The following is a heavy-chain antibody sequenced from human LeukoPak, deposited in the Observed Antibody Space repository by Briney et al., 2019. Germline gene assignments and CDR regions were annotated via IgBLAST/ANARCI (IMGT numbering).Heavy chain of an antibody. V-gene: IGHV4-59*01. CDR1: GGSISSYY. CDR3: ARGQGYYYDSSGYFDAFDI. Sequence: SETLSLTCTVSGGSISSYYWSWIRQPPGKGLEWIGYIYYSGSTNYNPSLKSRVTISVDTSKNQFSLELSSVTAADTAVYYCARGQGYYYDSSGYFDAFDIWGQGTMVTVSS. J-gene: IGHJ3*02. D-gene: IGHD3-22*01. CDR2: IYYSGST.